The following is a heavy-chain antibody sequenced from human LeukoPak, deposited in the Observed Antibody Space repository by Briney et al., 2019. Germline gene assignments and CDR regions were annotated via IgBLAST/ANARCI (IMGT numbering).Heavy chain of an antibody. J-gene: IGHJ4*02. Sequence: SETLSLTCTVSGGSISRFYWSWIRQPAGKGLQWIGRINTSGSTNYNPSLKSRVTMSVDTSKNQFSLKMSSVTAADTAVYYCARVAATTTSIDYFDYWGQGILVTVSS. D-gene: IGHD6-25*01. CDR2: INTSGST. V-gene: IGHV4-4*07. CDR3: ARVAATTTSIDYFDY. CDR1: GGSISRFY.